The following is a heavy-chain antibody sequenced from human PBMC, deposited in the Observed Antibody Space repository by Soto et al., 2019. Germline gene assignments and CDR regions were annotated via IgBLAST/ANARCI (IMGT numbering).Heavy chain of an antibody. Sequence: PGESLKISCKGSGYSFTSYWIGWVRQMPGKGLEWMGIIYPGDSDTRYSPSFQGQVTISADKSISTAYLQWSSLKASDTAMYYCARQGRDIAAHGWFDPWGQGTLVTVSS. D-gene: IGHD6-6*01. J-gene: IGHJ5*02. CDR1: GYSFTSYW. CDR2: IYPGDSDT. V-gene: IGHV5-51*01. CDR3: ARQGRDIAAHGWFDP.